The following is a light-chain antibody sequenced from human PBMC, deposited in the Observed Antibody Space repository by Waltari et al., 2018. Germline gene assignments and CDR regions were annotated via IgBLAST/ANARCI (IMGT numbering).Light chain of an antibody. CDR3: QHYLRLPVT. J-gene: IGKJ1*01. CDR2: GAS. CDR1: QGVSRA. V-gene: IGKV3-20*01. Sequence: EIVLTQSPGTLSLSLGERATVSCRTSQGVSRALAWYQQKPGQAPRLLSYGASTRATGIPDRFSGSGSGTDCSLTISRLEPDDFAVYYCQHYLRLPVTFGQGTTVEI.